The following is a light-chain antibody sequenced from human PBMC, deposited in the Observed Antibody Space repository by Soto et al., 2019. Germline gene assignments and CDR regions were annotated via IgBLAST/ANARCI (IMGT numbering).Light chain of an antibody. Sequence: EIVMTQSPATLSVSPGERATLSCRASQSVSTNLAWYQQKPGQAPRFLIYGASNRATGVPARISGSVSGTEFTLTIASLQSEDFAIYYCQQYSSWLWTFGQGTKVDIK. CDR2: GAS. CDR1: QSVSTN. J-gene: IGKJ1*01. V-gene: IGKV3-15*01. CDR3: QQYSSWLWT.